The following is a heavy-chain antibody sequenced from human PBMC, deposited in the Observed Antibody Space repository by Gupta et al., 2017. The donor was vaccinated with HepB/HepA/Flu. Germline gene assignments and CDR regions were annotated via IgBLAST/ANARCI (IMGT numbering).Heavy chain of an antibody. Sequence: EVQLVESGGGLVQPGGSLRLSCAASGSTFTTYWLRLVRQAPGKGMEGLANIKPDGSGKYYVDAVTGRFTISRDNGENSLYLQMNSLRAEDTALYYCARIYCDSCYTGQWYFDLWGRGTLVTVSS. CDR2: IKPDGSGK. CDR1: GSTFTTYW. CDR3: ARIYCDSCYTGQWYFDL. D-gene: IGHD2-2*02. J-gene: IGHJ2*01. V-gene: IGHV3-7*01.